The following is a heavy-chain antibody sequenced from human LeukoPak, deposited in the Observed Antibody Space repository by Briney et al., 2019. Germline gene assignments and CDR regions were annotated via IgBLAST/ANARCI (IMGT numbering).Heavy chain of an antibody. Sequence: PGGSLRLSCAASGLSFSDYSMNWVRQAPGKGLEWVSFISSYSTYIYYADSLKGRFTISRDNAKNSLYLQMNSLRAEDTAVYYCARDSFAGYDSSGYSSYDYWGQGTLVTVSS. CDR3: ARDSFAGYDSSGYSSYDY. D-gene: IGHD3-22*01. V-gene: IGHV3-21*01. CDR1: GLSFSDYS. J-gene: IGHJ4*02. CDR2: ISSYSTYI.